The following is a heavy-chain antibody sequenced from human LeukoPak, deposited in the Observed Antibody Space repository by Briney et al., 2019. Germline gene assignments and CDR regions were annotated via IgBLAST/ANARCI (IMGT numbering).Heavy chain of an antibody. CDR2: INHSRST. CDR1: GGSFGGYY. J-gene: IGHJ5*02. V-gene: IGHV4-34*01. Sequence: SETLSLTCAVYGGSFGGYYWSWVRQPPGKGLEWIGEINHSRSTNYNPSLKSRVTISVDTSKIQFSLKLSSVTAADTAVYYCARGGYSYGYDLQGRNWFDPWGQGTLVTVSS. D-gene: IGHD5-18*01. CDR3: ARGGYSYGYDLQGRNWFDP.